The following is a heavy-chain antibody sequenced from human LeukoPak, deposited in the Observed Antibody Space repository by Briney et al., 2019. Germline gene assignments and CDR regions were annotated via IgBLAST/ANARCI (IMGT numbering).Heavy chain of an antibody. Sequence: GGSLRLSCAASGFTFDDYAMHWVRQAPGKGLEWVSGISWNSGSIGYADSVKGRFTISRDNAKNSLYLQMNSLRAEDMALYYCAKRASRDDAFDIWGQGTMVTVSS. D-gene: IGHD6-6*01. CDR1: GFTFDDYA. J-gene: IGHJ3*02. CDR3: AKRASRDDAFDI. V-gene: IGHV3-9*03. CDR2: ISWNSGSI.